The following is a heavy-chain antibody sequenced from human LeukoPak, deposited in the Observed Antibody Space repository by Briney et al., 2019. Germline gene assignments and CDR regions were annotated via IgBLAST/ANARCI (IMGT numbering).Heavy chain of an antibody. V-gene: IGHV1-3*01. CDR1: GYTFISYT. CDR3: ARDQSMRRYDFWSGYYTGDAFDI. CDR2: INAGNGNT. Sequence: ASVKVSCKASGYTFISYTLHWVRQAPGQRLEWMGWINAGNGNTKYSQKFQGRVTFTRDTSASTAYMELRSLRSDDTAVYYCARDQSMRRYDFWSGYYTGDAFDIWGQGTMVTVSS. D-gene: IGHD3-3*01. J-gene: IGHJ3*02.